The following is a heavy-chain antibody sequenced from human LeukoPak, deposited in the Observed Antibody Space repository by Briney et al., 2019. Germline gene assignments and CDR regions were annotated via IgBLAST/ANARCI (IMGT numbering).Heavy chain of an antibody. D-gene: IGHD2-2*02. Sequence: SETLSLTCTVSGGSVSTSHYYWGWIRQPPGKGLEWIGYIYYSGRTYYNPSLKSRVTISVDTSKNEFSLKLSSVTAADTAVYYCARSRAPGYCSSTTCYNFDYWGQGTLVTVSS. CDR3: ARSRAPGYCSSTTCYNFDY. CDR1: GGSVSTSHYY. CDR2: IYYSGRT. J-gene: IGHJ4*02. V-gene: IGHV4-39*01.